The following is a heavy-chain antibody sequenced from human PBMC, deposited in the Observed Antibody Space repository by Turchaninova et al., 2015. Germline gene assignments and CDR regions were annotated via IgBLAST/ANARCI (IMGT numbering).Heavy chain of an antibody. D-gene: IGHD3-22*01. CDR2: IIPIVGTA. CDR1: GGTFSTSA. J-gene: IGHJ4*02. CDR3: ARGPDSSAYYYFY. Sequence: VQLGQSGAXVKKXGSSXXXSCXASGGTFSTSAISWVRQAPGQGREWMGGIIPIVGTANYAQKFQGRVTITADESTSTAYMELSSLRSEDTALYYCARGPDSSAYYYFYWGQGTLVTVSS. V-gene: IGHV1-69*12.